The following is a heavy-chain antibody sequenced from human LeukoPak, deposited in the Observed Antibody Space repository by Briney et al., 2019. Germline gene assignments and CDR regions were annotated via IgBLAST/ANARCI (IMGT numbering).Heavy chain of an antibody. CDR3: ARSVAAAVYFDY. D-gene: IGHD6-13*01. V-gene: IGHV4-38-2*01. CDR1: GYSISSGYY. CDR2: IYHSGST. J-gene: IGHJ4*02. Sequence: SETLSLTCAVSGYSISSGYYWGLIRQPPGKGLEWIGSIYHSGSTYYNPSLKSRVTISVDTSKNQFSLKLSSVTAADTAVYYCARSVAAAVYFDYWGQGTLVTVSS.